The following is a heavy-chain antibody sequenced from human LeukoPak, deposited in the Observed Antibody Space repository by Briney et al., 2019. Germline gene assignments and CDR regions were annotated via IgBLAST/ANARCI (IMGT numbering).Heavy chain of an antibody. CDR3: ARRRITMIVVVIWRSYFDY. V-gene: IGHV4-39*07. D-gene: IGHD3-22*01. CDR2: INHSGST. CDR1: GGSVSSGSYY. J-gene: IGHJ4*02. Sequence: SETLSLTCTVSGGSVSSGSYYWSWIRQPPGKGLEWIGEINHSGSTNYNPSLKSRVTISVDTSKNQFSLKLSSVTAADTAVYYCARRRITMIVVVIWRSYFDYWGQGTLVTVSS.